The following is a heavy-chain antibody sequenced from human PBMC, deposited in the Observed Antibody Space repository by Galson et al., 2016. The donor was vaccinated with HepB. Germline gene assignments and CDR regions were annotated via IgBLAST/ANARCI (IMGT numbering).Heavy chain of an antibody. Sequence: SLRLSCAASGITFNTYAMHWVRQAPGNGLEWLALISYDGSNKYYADSVKGRLTISRDNSMNTLYLQMHSLRPEDTAVYYCARDQTLYDFWSGYHLDYWGQGTLVTVSS. J-gene: IGHJ4*02. CDR1: GITFNTYA. D-gene: IGHD3-3*01. CDR2: ISYDGSNK. V-gene: IGHV3-30-3*01. CDR3: ARDQTLYDFWSGYHLDY.